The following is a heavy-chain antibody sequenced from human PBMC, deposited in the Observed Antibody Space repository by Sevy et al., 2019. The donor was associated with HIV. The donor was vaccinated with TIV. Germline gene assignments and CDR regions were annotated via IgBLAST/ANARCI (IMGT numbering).Heavy chain of an antibody. D-gene: IGHD2-21*02. V-gene: IGHV3-30*03. J-gene: IGHJ4*02. CDR3: ARDAGYSIDCYPGY. Sequence: GGSLRLSCAASGLTFSTYGMHWVRQAPGKGLEWVAVISYDGSSEYYADSLKGRFTISRDNSKNTLYLQMHGLRPDDTAVYYCARDAGYSIDCYPGYWGQGTLVTVSS. CDR1: GLTFSTYG. CDR2: ISYDGSSE.